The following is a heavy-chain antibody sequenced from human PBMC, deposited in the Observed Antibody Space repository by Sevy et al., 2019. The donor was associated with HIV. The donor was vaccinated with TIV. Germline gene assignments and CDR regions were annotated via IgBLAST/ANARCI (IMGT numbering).Heavy chain of an antibody. J-gene: IGHJ3*02. CDR3: ARGTNYYDASGPVPGDI. CDR2: MRKDGINT. V-gene: IGHV3-30*02. Sequence: GGSLRLSCAASVFTFNIYGMQWVRQAPGKGLEWVAFMRKDGINTYYADSVKGRFTISRDNSKNTMYLQMNSLRTEDKALYYCARGTNYYDASGPVPGDIWGQGTMVTVSS. CDR1: VFTFNIYG. D-gene: IGHD3-16*01.